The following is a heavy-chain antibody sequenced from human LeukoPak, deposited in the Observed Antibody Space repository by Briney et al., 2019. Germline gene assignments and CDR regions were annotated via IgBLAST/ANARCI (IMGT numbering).Heavy chain of an antibody. CDR2: IWYDGTNI. CDR3: ARDAAGAFGNYVNYFDY. J-gene: IGHJ4*02. D-gene: IGHD4-11*01. V-gene: IGHV3-33*01. Sequence: PGPSLRLSCAASGLILSSYGIHWVRQAPGKGLEWVAVIWYDGTNIYYGDSVKGRFSISRDNSKNTVYLQMDSLRAEDTAVYYCARDAAGAFGNYVNYFDYWGQGTLVTVSS. CDR1: GLILSSYG.